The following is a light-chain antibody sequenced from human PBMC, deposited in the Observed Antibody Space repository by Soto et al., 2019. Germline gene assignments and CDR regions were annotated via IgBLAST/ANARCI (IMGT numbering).Light chain of an antibody. J-gene: IGLJ1*01. Sequence: SVLTQPPSVSGAPGQRVTISCTGSSSNIGSTYDVQWYQQLPGTAPKLLIHGNTDRPSGVPDRFSGSKSGTSASLAITGLQADDEADDYCQSYDDSLRVHYVFGTGTKVTVL. V-gene: IGLV1-40*01. CDR1: SSNIGSTYD. CDR2: GNT. CDR3: QSYDDSLRVHYV.